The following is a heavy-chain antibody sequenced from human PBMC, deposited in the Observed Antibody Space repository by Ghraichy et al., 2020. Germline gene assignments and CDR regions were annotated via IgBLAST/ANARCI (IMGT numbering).Heavy chain of an antibody. CDR3: ARSRVTTFDP. V-gene: IGHV4-61*01. J-gene: IGHJ5*02. Sequence: SETLSLTCSVSGDSVKSASSHWTWIRQAPGKGLEWIGYFYSIGGTNYNPSLKSRVSISLDASKNQFSLNLTSVTTADTAVYYCARSRVTTFDPWGQGIPVTVSS. CDR2: FYSIGGT. CDR1: GDSVKSASSH. D-gene: IGHD4-17*01.